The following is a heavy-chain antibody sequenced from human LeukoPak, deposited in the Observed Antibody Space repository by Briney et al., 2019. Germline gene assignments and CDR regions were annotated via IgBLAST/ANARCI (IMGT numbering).Heavy chain of an antibody. V-gene: IGHV1-2*02. J-gene: IGHJ4*02. CDR3: ARGFGSSWYYFDY. CDR2: INPNSGDT. D-gene: IGHD6-13*01. Sequence: GASVKVSCKASGYTFTGYYIHWMRQAPGQGLEWMGWINPNSGDTRFAQKFQGRVTMTGDTSITTAYMELIRLRSDDTAVYYCARGFGSSWYYFDYWGQGTLVTVSS. CDR1: GYTFTGYY.